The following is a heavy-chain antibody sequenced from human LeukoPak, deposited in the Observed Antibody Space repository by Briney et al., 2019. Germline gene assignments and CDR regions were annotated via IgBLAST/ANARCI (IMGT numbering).Heavy chain of an antibody. V-gene: IGHV1-69*04. CDR1: GGTFSSYA. CDR3: ARDEYDGKHWLVRDY. Sequence: GASVKVSCKASGGTFSSYAISWVRQAPGAGLEWMGRIVSILGMTHYGQKFQGRVTITADTSTNTAYMELSSLRFEDTAVYYCARDEYDGKHWLVRDYWGQGTLVTVSS. D-gene: IGHD6-19*01. J-gene: IGHJ4*02. CDR2: IVSILGMT.